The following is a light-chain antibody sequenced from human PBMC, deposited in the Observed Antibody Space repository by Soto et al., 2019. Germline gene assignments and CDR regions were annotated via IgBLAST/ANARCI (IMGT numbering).Light chain of an antibody. J-gene: IGKJ4*01. CDR1: QNVDRN. CDR3: QQRAPWPPLS. Sequence: ETVLTQSPATLSVSPGERATLSCRTSQNVDRNLVWYQQKSGQPPRLLIYDASVRATGIPPRFSGSGSGTDFTLTIANLEPEDSAIYYCQQRAPWPPLSFGGGTKVEI. V-gene: IGKV3-11*01. CDR2: DAS.